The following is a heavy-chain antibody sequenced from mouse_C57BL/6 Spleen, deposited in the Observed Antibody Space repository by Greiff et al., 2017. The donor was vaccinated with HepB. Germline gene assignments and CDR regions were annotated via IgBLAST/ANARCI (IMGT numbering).Heavy chain of an antibody. Sequence: QVQLQQPGAELVKPGASVKLSCKASGYTFTSYWMQWVKQRPGQGLEWIGEIDPSDSYTNYNQKFKGKATLTVDTSSSTAYMQLSSLTSEDSAVYYCARSRYGSSYGWYFDVWGTGTTVTVSS. J-gene: IGHJ1*03. CDR3: ARSRYGSSYGWYFDV. CDR1: GYTFTSYW. V-gene: IGHV1-50*01. CDR2: IDPSDSYT. D-gene: IGHD1-1*01.